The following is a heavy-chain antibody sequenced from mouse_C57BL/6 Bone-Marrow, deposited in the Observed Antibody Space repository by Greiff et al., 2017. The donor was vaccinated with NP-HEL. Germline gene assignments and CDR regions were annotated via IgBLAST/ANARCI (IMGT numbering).Heavy chain of an antibody. V-gene: IGHV14-1*01. Sequence: VQLQQSGAELVRPGASVKLSCTASGFNIKDYYMHWVKQRPEQGLEWIGRIDPEDGDTEYAPKFQGKATMTADTSSNTAYLQLSSLTSEDTAVYYCTTVYYDGTRDYAMDYWGQGTSVTVSS. CDR2: IDPEDGDT. J-gene: IGHJ4*01. CDR3: TTVYYDGTRDYAMDY. CDR1: GFNIKDYY. D-gene: IGHD1-1*01.